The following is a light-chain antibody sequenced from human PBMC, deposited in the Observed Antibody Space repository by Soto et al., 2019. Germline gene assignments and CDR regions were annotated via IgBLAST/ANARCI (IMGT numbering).Light chain of an antibody. J-gene: IGKJ5*01. CDR1: QSVTTNC. CDR2: GAS. Sequence: EIVLTQSPGTLSLSPGERATLSCRASQSVTTNCLAWYQQKAGQAPRLLIYGASSRAPGIPDRFRGSGSGTDFTLTISRLEPEDFAVYYCQQYSSSPQTFGQGTRLEIK. V-gene: IGKV3-20*01. CDR3: QQYSSSPQT.